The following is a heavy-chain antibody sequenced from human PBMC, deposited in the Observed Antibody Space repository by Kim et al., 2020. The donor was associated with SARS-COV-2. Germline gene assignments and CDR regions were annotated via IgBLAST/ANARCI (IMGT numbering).Heavy chain of an antibody. V-gene: IGHV3-7*01. CDR1: GFTFSSYW. J-gene: IGHJ4*02. CDR2: IKQDGSEK. Sequence: GGSLRLSCAASGFTFSSYWMSWVRQAPGKGLEWVANIKQDGSEKYYVDSVKGRFTISRDNAKNSLYLQMNSLRAEDTAVYYCARDGHHIVVVTALDTSKYFDYWGQGTLVTVSS. CDR3: ARDGHHIVVVTALDTSKYFDY. D-gene: IGHD2-21*02.